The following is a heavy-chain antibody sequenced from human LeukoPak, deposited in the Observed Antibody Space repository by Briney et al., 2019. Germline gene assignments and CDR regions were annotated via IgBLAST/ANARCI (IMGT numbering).Heavy chain of an antibody. CDR1: GYTLTELS. CDR3: VRDQREDTGMVRYYYYGMDV. J-gene: IGHJ6*02. D-gene: IGHD5-18*01. Sequence: ASVKVFCKVSGYTLTELSMHWVRQAPGKGLEWMGGFDPEDGETIYAQKFQGRVTMTEDTSTDTAYMELRSLRSDDTAVYYCVRDQREDTGMVRYYYYGMDVWGQGTTVTVSS. V-gene: IGHV1-24*01. CDR2: FDPEDGET.